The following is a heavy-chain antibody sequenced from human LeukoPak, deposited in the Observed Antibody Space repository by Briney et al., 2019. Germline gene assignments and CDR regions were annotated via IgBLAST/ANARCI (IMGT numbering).Heavy chain of an antibody. CDR3: ATEYDFWSGYPSITGFDP. V-gene: IGHV4-39*01. CDR2: IYYSGST. J-gene: IGHJ5*02. CDR1: GGSISSSSYY. Sequence: SETLSLTCTVSGGSISSSSYYWDWIRQPPGKGLEWIGSIYYSGSTYYNPSLKSRVTISVDTSKNQFSLKLSSVTAADTAVYYCATEYDFWSGYPSITGFDPWGQGTLVTVSS. D-gene: IGHD3-3*01.